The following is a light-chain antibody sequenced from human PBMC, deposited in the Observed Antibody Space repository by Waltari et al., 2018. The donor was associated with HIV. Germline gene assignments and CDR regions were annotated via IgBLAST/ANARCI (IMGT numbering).Light chain of an antibody. Sequence: QSVLTQPPSASGTPVQRVTISCSGSSSNIGSNSVYWYQQLPGTAPKLLIYRDNQRLAGVPDRFSGSKSGTSASLAISGLRSDDEADYYCATWDDSLSGVVFGGGTKVTVL. CDR1: SSNIGSNS. CDR2: RDN. CDR3: ATWDDSLSGVV. V-gene: IGLV1-47*01. J-gene: IGLJ2*01.